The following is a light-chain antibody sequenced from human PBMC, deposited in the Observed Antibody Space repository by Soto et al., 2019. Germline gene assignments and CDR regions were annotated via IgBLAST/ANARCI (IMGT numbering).Light chain of an antibody. J-gene: IGKJ5*01. V-gene: IGKV1-39*01. Sequence: DIQITQSPSSLSASLGDIVTITCRASQTISDFLNWYQHKPGKAPKLLIYAASSLQGGVPSRFSGSGSGTNFTLTISGLQSEDLATYFCQQSFSTPQTFGQGTRLEIK. CDR1: QTISDF. CDR3: QQSFSTPQT. CDR2: AAS.